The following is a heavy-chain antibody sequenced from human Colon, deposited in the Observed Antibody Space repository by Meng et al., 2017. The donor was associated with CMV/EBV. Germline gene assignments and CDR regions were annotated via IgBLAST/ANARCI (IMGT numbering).Heavy chain of an antibody. J-gene: IGHJ5*02. CDR2: SNTGNGNT. Sequence: HWVRQAPGQRLEWMGWSNTGNGNTNYAQKFQGRVTMTRDTSISTAYMELSRLRSDDTAVYYCAGAPYNWNDEGWFDPWGQGTLVTVPS. V-gene: IGHV1-2*02. D-gene: IGHD1-20*01. CDR3: AGAPYNWNDEGWFDP.